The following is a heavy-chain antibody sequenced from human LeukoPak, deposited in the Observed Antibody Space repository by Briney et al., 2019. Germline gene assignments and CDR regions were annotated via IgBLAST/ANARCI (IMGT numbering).Heavy chain of an antibody. Sequence: PGGSLRLSCAASGFTFSTYSMNWVRQAPGKGLEWLSYITSSSTTIYYADSVKGRLTISRDNSNNTLYLQMNGLRAEDTAMYYCAKSRRTMVTTSQIDYWGQGGLVTVSS. V-gene: IGHV3-48*01. CDR2: ITSSSTTI. CDR3: AKSRRTMVTTSQIDY. CDR1: GFTFSTYS. J-gene: IGHJ4*02. D-gene: IGHD4-17*01.